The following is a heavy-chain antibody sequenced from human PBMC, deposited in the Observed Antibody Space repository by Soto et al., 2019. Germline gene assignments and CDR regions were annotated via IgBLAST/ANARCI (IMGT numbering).Heavy chain of an antibody. J-gene: IGHJ4*02. V-gene: IGHV1-69*13. CDR2: IIPIFGTA. Sequence: SVKVSCKASGGTFSSCAISWVRQAPGQGLEWMGGIIPIFGTANYAQKFQGRVTITADESTSTAYMELSSLRSEDTAVYYCARGITMVRGVQSAFDYWGQGTLVTVSS. CDR3: ARGITMVRGVQSAFDY. CDR1: GGTFSSCA. D-gene: IGHD3-10*01.